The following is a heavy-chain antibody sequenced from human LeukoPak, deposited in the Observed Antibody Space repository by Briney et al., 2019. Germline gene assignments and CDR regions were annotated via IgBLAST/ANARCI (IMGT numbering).Heavy chain of an antibody. Sequence: SQTLSLTCTVSGGSISSGGYYWSWIRQPPGKGLEWIGYIYHSGSTYYNLSLKSRVTISVDRSKNQFSLKLSSVTAADTAVYYCARADTAMVTFDYWGQGTLVTVSS. CDR2: IYHSGST. V-gene: IGHV4-30-2*01. D-gene: IGHD5-18*01. J-gene: IGHJ4*02. CDR3: ARADTAMVTFDY. CDR1: GGSISSGGYY.